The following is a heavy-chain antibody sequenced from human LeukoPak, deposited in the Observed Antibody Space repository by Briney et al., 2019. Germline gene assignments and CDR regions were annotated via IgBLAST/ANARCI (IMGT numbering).Heavy chain of an antibody. CDR3: ARSSVAGGWFDP. V-gene: IGHV1-2*02. J-gene: IGHJ5*02. Sequence: ASVKVSCKASGYSFTGYYMHWVRQAPGQGLEWMGWINPNSGGTNYAQKFQGRVTMTRDTSISTAYMELSRLRSDDTAVYYCARSSVAGGWFDPWGRGTLVTVSS. CDR1: GYSFTGYY. D-gene: IGHD6-19*01. CDR2: INPNSGGT.